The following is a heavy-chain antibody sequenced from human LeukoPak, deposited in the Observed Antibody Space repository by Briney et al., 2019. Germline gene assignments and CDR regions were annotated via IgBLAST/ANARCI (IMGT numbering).Heavy chain of an antibody. D-gene: IGHD3-10*01. V-gene: IGHV4-59*08. CDR2: IYYSGST. J-gene: IGHJ4*02. Sequence: SETLSLTCTVSGGSISSYYWSWIRQPPGKGLEWIGYIYYSGSTNYNPSPKSRVTISIDTSRNQFSLKLSSVTAADTAVYYCARRSGSGSLNYFDYWGQGTLVTVSS. CDR1: GGSISSYY. CDR3: ARRSGSGSLNYFDY.